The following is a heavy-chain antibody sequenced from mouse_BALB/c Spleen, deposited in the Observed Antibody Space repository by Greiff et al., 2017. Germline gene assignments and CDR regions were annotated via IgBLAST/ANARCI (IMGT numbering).Heavy chain of an antibody. D-gene: IGHD3-3*01. CDR3: ARGAGEAMDY. V-gene: IGHV5-17*02. CDR1: GFTFSSFG. J-gene: IGHJ4*01. CDR2: ISSGSSTI. Sequence: EVQLVESGGGLVQPGGSRKLSCAASGFTFSSFGMHWVRQAPENGLEWVAYISSGSSTIYYADTVKGRFTISRDNPTNTLFLQMTSLRSEDTAMCYCARGAGEAMDYWGQGTAVTVSS.